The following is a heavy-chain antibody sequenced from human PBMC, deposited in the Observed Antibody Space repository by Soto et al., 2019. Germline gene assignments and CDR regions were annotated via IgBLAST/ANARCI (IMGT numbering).Heavy chain of an antibody. V-gene: IGHV4-59*12. CDR3: ARTRGRPQSRDFYFDF. D-gene: IGHD3-10*01. CDR1: GGPIAPFY. CDR2: VYYNGST. Sequence: SETLSLTCTVSGGPIAPFYWTWIRQSPGKGLESIGYVYYNGSTNYNPALKGRVTISLDTSKSQFSLRLSSVTAADTAGYYCARTRGRPQSRDFYFDFWGQGRLVTASS. J-gene: IGHJ4*02.